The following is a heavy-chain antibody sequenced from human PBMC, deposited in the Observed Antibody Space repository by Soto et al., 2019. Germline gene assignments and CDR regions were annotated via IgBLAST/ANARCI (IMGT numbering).Heavy chain of an antibody. CDR1: GYRFTHYV. D-gene: IGHD3-22*01. J-gene: IGHJ4*02. V-gene: IGHV1-3*01. CDR3: VRDYAADSGVHLDF. CDR2: IGAGDGKT. Sequence: QVQLVQSGTEVKKPGASVKVSCKASGYRFTHYVIHWVRQAPGQRLEWMGWIGAGDGKTYYSQNFQGRVTITKDTSARTAYMELSSLISEVTAVFYCVRDYAADSGVHLDFWGQGTLVTVSS.